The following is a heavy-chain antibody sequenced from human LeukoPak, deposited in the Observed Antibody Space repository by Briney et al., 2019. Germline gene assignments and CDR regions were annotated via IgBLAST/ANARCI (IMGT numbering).Heavy chain of an antibody. CDR1: GGSISSYY. D-gene: IGHD5-18*01. Sequence: KPSETLSLTCTVSGGSISSYYWSWIRQPPGKGLEWIGYIYYSGSTNYNPSLKSRVTISVDTSKNQFSLKLSSVTAADTAVYYCAREGGYSYGYNAFDIWGQGTMVTVSS. V-gene: IGHV4-59*12. J-gene: IGHJ3*02. CDR3: AREGGYSYGYNAFDI. CDR2: IYYSGST.